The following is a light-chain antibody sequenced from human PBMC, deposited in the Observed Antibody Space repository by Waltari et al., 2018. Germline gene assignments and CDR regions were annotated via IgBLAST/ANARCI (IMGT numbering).Light chain of an antibody. V-gene: IGLV6-57*04. CDR1: RGSLAANF. Sequence: NFMLTQPHSVSESPGKTINLSCTRSRGSLAANFVQWYQQRPGSAPTILIYDDNQSASGVPDRFSGSIDRSSNSASLTISALKPEDEADYYCQSYDNLNTVFGGGTKLTVL. J-gene: IGLJ3*02. CDR2: DDN. CDR3: QSYDNLNTV.